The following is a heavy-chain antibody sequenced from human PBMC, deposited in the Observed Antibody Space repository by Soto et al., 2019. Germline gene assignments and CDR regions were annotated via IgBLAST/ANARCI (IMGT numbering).Heavy chain of an antibody. CDR2: IWYDGSNK. D-gene: IGHD2-2*01. J-gene: IGHJ4*02. CDR3: ARITTPYCSSTSCYVVDY. Sequence: GGSLRLSCAASGFTFSSYGMHWVRQAPGKGLEWVAVIWYDGSNKYYADSVKGRFTISRDNSKNTLYLQMNSLRAEDTAVYYCARITTPYCSSTSCYVVDYWGQGTLVTVSS. CDR1: GFTFSSYG. V-gene: IGHV3-33*01.